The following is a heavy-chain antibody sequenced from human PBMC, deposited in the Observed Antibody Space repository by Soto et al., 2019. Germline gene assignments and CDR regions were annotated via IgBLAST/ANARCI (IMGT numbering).Heavy chain of an antibody. CDR3: ARGTAGVAPAALDY. V-gene: IGHV4-31*02. Sequence: WTWIRQSPGKGLEWVAYIFHSGTPYYNPSLKSRVTISLDTSKNQFSLELTSVTAADTAVYFCARGTAGVAPAALDYWGQGTLVTVSS. CDR2: IFHSGTP. D-gene: IGHD2-2*01. J-gene: IGHJ4*02.